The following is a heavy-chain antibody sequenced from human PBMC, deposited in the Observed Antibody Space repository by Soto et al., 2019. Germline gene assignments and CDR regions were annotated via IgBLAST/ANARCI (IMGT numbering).Heavy chain of an antibody. Sequence: QVQLVESGGGVVQPGRSLRLSCAASGFTFSSYGMHWVRQAPGKGLEWVAVISYDGSNKYYADSVKGRFTISRDNSKNSLYLQMNGLRAEDTAVYYCAKEEGYGDYWHYFDYWGQGTLVTVSS. V-gene: IGHV3-30*18. D-gene: IGHD4-17*01. CDR1: GFTFSSYG. J-gene: IGHJ4*02. CDR3: AKEEGYGDYWHYFDY. CDR2: ISYDGSNK.